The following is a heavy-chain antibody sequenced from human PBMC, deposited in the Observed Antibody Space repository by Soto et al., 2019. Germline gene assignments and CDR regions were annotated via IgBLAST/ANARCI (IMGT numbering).Heavy chain of an antibody. V-gene: IGHV3-23*01. Sequence: EVQLLESGGGLVQPGGSRRLSCAASGFTFSSYAMSWVRQAPGKGLEWVSAISGSGGSTYYADSVKGRFTISRDNSKNTLYLQMNSLRAEDTAVYYCAKSANYYDSSGYYWFDYWGQGTLVTVSS. CDR3: AKSANYYDSSGYYWFDY. D-gene: IGHD3-22*01. J-gene: IGHJ4*02. CDR1: GFTFSSYA. CDR2: ISGSGGST.